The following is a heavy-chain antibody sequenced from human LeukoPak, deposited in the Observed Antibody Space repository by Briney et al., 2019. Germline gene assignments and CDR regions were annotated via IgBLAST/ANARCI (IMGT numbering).Heavy chain of an antibody. J-gene: IGHJ5*02. D-gene: IGHD3-22*01. Sequence: SETLSLTCPVSGGSISSYYWSWIRQPPGKGLEWIGYIYTSGSTNYNPSLKSRVTISVDTSKNQFSLKLSSVTAADTAVYYCARLGLFNWFDPWGQGTLVTVSS. CDR2: IYTSGST. CDR1: GGSISSYY. V-gene: IGHV4-4*09. CDR3: ARLGLFNWFDP.